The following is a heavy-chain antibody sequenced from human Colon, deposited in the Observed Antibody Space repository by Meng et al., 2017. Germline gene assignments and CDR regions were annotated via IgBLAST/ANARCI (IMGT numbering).Heavy chain of an antibody. Sequence: GESLKISCAASGFIFSDHHIDWVRQAPGKGLEWVGRIRNKANSYTTEYAASVKGRFTVSRDDSKTSLYLQTNSLKTEDTAVYYCVRVNGAGTSSGCLDYWGQGTLVTVSS. CDR2: IRNKANSYTT. CDR3: VRVNGAGTSSGCLDY. CDR1: GFIFSDHH. J-gene: IGHJ4*02. V-gene: IGHV3-72*01. D-gene: IGHD1-1*01.